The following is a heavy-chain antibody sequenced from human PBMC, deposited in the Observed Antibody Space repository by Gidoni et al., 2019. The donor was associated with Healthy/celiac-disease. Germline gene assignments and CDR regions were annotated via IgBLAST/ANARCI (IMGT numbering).Heavy chain of an antibody. D-gene: IGHD6-19*01. Sequence: EVQLVESGGGLVQPGGSLRLAGAAYGFTGSSDSMSWVRQAPGKGLDWVSVIYSCGSTYSAVSVKGRFTISRHNSKNTLYLQMNSLRAEDTAVYYCARVARDSSGWSPQGDYWGQGTLVTVSS. CDR2: IYSCGST. CDR3: ARVARDSSGWSPQGDY. J-gene: IGHJ4*02. V-gene: IGHV3-53*04. CDR1: GFTGSSDS.